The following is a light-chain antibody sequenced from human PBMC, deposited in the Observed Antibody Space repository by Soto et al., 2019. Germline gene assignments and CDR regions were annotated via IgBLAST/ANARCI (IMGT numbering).Light chain of an antibody. CDR1: SSDVGGYNY. V-gene: IGLV2-14*01. CDR3: SSYTSSSTIYV. CDR2: EVS. Sequence: QSALTQPASVSGSPGQSITISCTGTSSDVGGYNYVSWYQQHPGKAPKLMIYEVSNRPSGVSNRFSGSKSGNTASLTISGLQAADDADYYCSSYTSSSTIYVFGTGTKLTVL. J-gene: IGLJ1*01.